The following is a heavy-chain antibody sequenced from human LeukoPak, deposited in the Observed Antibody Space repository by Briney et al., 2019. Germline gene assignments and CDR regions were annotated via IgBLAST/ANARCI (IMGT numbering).Heavy chain of an antibody. Sequence: SGPTLVKPTQTLTLTCTFSGFSLSTSGVGVGWIRQPPGKALEWLALIYWDDDKRYSPSLKSSLTISKDTSKNQVVLTMTNMDPVDTATYYCAHKLNYYDSSGYFPYYFDYWGQGTLVTVSS. V-gene: IGHV2-5*02. CDR1: GFSLSTSGVG. D-gene: IGHD3-22*01. CDR2: IYWDDDK. CDR3: AHKLNYYDSSGYFPYYFDY. J-gene: IGHJ4*02.